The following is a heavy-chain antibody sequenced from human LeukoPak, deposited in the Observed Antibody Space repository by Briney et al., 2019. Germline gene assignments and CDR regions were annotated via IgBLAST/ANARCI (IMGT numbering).Heavy chain of an antibody. CDR1: GFTFDDYG. D-gene: IGHD2-15*01. Sequence: GGSLRLSCAASGFTFDDYGMSWVRQAPGKGLEWVSGINWNGGSTGYADSVKGRFTISRDNAKNSLYLQMNSLRAEDTAVYYCARGNGYCSGGSCYSNHAFDIWGQGTMVTVSS. CDR2: INWNGGST. CDR3: ARGNGYCSGGSCYSNHAFDI. V-gene: IGHV3-20*04. J-gene: IGHJ3*02.